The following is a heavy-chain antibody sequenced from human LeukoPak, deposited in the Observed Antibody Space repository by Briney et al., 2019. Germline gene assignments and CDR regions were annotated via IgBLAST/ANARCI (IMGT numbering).Heavy chain of an antibody. Sequence: GGSLRLSCAASGFTFSSYGMHWVRQAPGKGLEWVAFIRYDGSNKYYADSVKGRFTISRDNSKNTLYLQMNSLRAEDTAVYYCAKDRIPPTYYYDSSGSFALTDWGQGTLVTVSS. CDR1: GFTFSSYG. CDR3: AKDRIPPTYYYDSSGSFALTD. J-gene: IGHJ4*02. V-gene: IGHV3-30*02. CDR2: IRYDGSNK. D-gene: IGHD3-22*01.